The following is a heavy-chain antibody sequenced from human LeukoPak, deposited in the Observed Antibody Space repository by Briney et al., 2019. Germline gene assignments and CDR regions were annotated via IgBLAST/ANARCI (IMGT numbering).Heavy chain of an antibody. CDR3: ARDAFRQQWLADY. CDR1: GGTFSSYA. V-gene: IGHV1-69*04. J-gene: IGHJ4*02. CDR2: IIPILGIA. Sequence: ASVKVSCKASGGTFSSYAISWVRQAPRQGLEWMGRIIPILGIANYAQKFQGRVTITADKSTSTAYMELSSLRSEDTAVYYCARDAFRQQWLADYWGQGTLVTVSS. D-gene: IGHD6-19*01.